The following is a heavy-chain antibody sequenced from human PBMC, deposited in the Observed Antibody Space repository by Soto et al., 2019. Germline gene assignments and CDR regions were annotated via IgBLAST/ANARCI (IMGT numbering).Heavy chain of an antibody. CDR2: INPTSGGT. CDR1: GYTFAAYY. Sequence: QVQLVQSGAEVKKPGASVKVSCKTSGYTFAAYYIHWIRQAPGQGLEWMRWINPTSGGTVYAQNFQDRITMTRDTSISTAYMELRRLNSDDTAVYYCARDPDYGDYWGYFFDSWGQGTPVTVSS. V-gene: IGHV1-2*02. CDR3: ARDPDYGDYWGYFFDS. J-gene: IGHJ4*02. D-gene: IGHD4-17*01.